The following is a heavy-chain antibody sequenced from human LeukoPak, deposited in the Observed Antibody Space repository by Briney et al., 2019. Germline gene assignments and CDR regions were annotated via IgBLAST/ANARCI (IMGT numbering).Heavy chain of an antibody. J-gene: IGHJ4*02. D-gene: IGHD3-3*01. CDR2: ISAYNGNT. CDR1: GYTFTSYG. V-gene: IGHV1-18*01. CDR3: ARGDKYYDFWSGYYVALNFDY. Sequence: ASVKVSCKASGYTFTSYGISWVRQAPGQGLEWMGWISAYNGNTNYAQKLQGRVTMTTDTSTSTAYMELRSLRSDDTAVHYCARGDKYYDFWSGYYVALNFDYWGQGTLVTVSS.